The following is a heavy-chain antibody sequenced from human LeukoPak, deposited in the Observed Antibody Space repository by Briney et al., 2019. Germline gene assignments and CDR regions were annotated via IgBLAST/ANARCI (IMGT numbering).Heavy chain of an antibody. CDR2: ISGSGGST. J-gene: IGHJ2*01. V-gene: IGHV3-23*01. D-gene: IGHD3-3*01. CDR1: GFTFSSYA. CDR3: ARDNRPLTRQLWYFDL. Sequence: GGSLRLSCAASGFTFSSYAMSWVRQAPGKGLEWVSAISGSGGSTYYADSVKGRFTISRDNSKNTLYLQMNSLRAEDTAVYYCARDNRPLTRQLWYFDLWGRGTLVTVSS.